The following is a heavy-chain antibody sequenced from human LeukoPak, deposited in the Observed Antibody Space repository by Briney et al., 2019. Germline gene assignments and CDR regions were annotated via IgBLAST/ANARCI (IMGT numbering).Heavy chain of an antibody. CDR2: ISGDGGST. D-gene: IGHD2-15*01. J-gene: IGHJ3*02. Sequence: PGGSLRLSCAASGFTFDDYAMHWVRQAPGKGLEWVSLISGDGGSTYYADSVKGRFTISRDNSKNPLYLQMNSLRTEDTALYYCAKDALGYCSGGSCPIWGQGTMVTVSS. V-gene: IGHV3-43*02. CDR3: AKDALGYCSGGSCPI. CDR1: GFTFDDYA.